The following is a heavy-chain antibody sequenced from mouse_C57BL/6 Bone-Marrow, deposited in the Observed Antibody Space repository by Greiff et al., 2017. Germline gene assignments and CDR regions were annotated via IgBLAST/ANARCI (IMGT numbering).Heavy chain of an antibody. V-gene: IGHV1-4*01. CDR1: GYTFTSYT. CDR2: INPSSGYT. Sequence: QVQLKQSGAELARPGASVKMSCKASGYTFTSYTMHWVKQRPGPGLEWIGYINPSSGYTKYNQKFKDKATLTADKSSSTAYMQLSSLTSEDSAVYYCASPYYGNYAWFAYWGQGTLVTVSA. J-gene: IGHJ3*01. CDR3: ASPYYGNYAWFAY. D-gene: IGHD2-10*01.